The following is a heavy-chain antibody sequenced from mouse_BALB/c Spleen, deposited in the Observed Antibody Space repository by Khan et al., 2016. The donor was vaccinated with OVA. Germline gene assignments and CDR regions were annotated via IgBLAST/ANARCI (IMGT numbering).Heavy chain of an antibody. J-gene: IGHJ3*01. V-gene: IGHV1-81*01. D-gene: IGHD2-14*01. CDR2: IFPGSGVP. CDR3: TGGGYSVFAY. CDR1: GYTFTDYV. Sequence: QVRLQQSGPGLVKPGASLKVSCKASGYTFTDYVIGWVRQRRRQGLEWIGDIFPGSGVPYYNEKFKDRATLTADNSSNTAYMQLNSLTYEDSAFYFCTGGGYSVFAYWGQGTLVTVSA.